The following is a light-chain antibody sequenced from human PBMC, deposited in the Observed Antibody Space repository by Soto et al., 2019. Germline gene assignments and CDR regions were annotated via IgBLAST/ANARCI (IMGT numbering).Light chain of an antibody. J-gene: IGLJ2*01. Sequence: QSVLTQPPSVSGAPXXXXXXXXXXXXXXXXAGYDVHWYQQLPGTAPKLLIYGNSNRPSGVPDRFSGSKSGTSASLAITGLQAEDEADYYCQSYDSSLSGSVVFGGGTKVTVL. CDR2: GNS. V-gene: IGLV1-40*01. CDR1: XXXXXAGYD. CDR3: QSYDSSLSGSVV.